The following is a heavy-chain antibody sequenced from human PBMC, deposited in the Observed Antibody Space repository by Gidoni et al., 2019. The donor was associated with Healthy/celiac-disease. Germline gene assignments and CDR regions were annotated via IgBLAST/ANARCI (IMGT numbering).Heavy chain of an antibody. J-gene: IGHJ4*02. V-gene: IGHV1-2*06. CDR1: DYTFTGYY. CDR2: INPNSGGT. Sequence: QVQLVQPGAEVKKPGASVKVSCKAYDYTFTGYYMHWVRQAPGQVLEWMGRINPNSGGTNYAQKFQGRVTMTRDTSISTAYMELSRLRSDDTAVYYCARAGLLWFGELDYWGQGTLVTVSS. CDR3: ARAGLLWFGELDY. D-gene: IGHD3-10*01.